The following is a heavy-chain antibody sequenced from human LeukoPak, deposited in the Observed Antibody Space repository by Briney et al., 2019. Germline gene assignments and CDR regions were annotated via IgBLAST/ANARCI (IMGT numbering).Heavy chain of an antibody. V-gene: IGHV1-69*06. CDR3: ARVNSGYDKSYYFDY. J-gene: IGHJ4*02. CDR1: GGTFSSYA. Sequence: SAKVSCKASGGTFSSYAISWVRQAPGQGLEWMGGIIPIFGTANYAQKFQGRVTITADTSASTAYMGLSSLRSEDMAVYYCARVNSGYDKSYYFDYWGQGTLVTVSS. CDR2: IIPIFGTA. D-gene: IGHD5-12*01.